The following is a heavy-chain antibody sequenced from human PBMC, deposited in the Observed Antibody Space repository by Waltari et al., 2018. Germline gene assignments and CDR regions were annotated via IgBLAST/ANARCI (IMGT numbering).Heavy chain of an antibody. CDR2: IRSSSSYI. V-gene: IGHV3-21*01. D-gene: IGHD1-1*01. Sequence: EVQLVESGGGLVKPGGSLRLSCAASGFTFSSYSMNWVRQAPGKGLEWVSSIRSSSSYIYYADSVKGRFTISRDNAKNSLYLQMNSLRAEDTAVYYCASQPGTFDYWGQGTLVTVSS. CDR3: ASQPGTFDY. J-gene: IGHJ4*02. CDR1: GFTFSSYS.